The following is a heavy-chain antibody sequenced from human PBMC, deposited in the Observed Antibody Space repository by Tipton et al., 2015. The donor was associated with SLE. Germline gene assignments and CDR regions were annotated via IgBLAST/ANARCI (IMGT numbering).Heavy chain of an antibody. Sequence: TLSLTCTVSDGSISSSIYYWGWIRQPPWNGLEWIGSLSYSGRTSSNPSLSSRVTISVDTSKNQFSLNLTSVTAADTAIYYCSRGGHDWGQGTLVTVSS. D-gene: IGHD5-12*01. CDR1: DGSISSSIYY. V-gene: IGHV4-39*07. J-gene: IGHJ4*02. CDR3: SRGGHD. CDR2: LSYSGRT.